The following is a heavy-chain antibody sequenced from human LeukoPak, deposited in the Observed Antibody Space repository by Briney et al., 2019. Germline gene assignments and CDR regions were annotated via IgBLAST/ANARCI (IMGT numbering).Heavy chain of an antibody. V-gene: IGHV4-39*01. Sequence: SETLSLTXTVSGGSISSSSYYWRWIRQPPGKGLEWTGSIYYSGSTYYNPSLKSRVTISVDTSKNQFSLKLSSVTAADTAVYYCARLWSYYYDSSGYWYWGQGTLVTVSS. J-gene: IGHJ4*02. CDR1: GGSISSSSYY. CDR3: ARLWSYYYDSSGYWY. D-gene: IGHD3-22*01. CDR2: IYYSGST.